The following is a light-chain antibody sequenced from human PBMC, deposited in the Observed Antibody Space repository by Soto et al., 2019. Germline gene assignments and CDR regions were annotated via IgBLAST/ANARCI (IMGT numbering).Light chain of an antibody. CDR2: KAS. V-gene: IGKV1-5*03. CDR1: QSISSW. CDR3: QQYNDSFPYT. Sequence: DIQLTQSPSTLSASVGDRVTITCRASQSISSWLAWYQQKPGTAPKLLIYKASTLESGVPSRFSGSRSGTEFTLTVSSLQPDDFATYYCQQYNDSFPYTFGQGTKVYI. J-gene: IGKJ2*01.